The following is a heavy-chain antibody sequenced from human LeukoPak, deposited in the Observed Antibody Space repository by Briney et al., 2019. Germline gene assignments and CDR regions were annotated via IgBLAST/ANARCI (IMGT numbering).Heavy chain of an antibody. CDR3: AKDRSKLGMSFYYYGMDV. D-gene: IGHD7-27*01. J-gene: IGHJ6*02. Sequence: QPGRSLRLSCAASGFTFDDYAMHWVRQAPGKGLEWVSGISWNSGSIGYADSVKGRFTISRDNAKNSLYLQMNSLRAEDTALYYCAKDRSKLGMSFYYYGMDVWGQGTTVTVSS. CDR1: GFTFDDYA. V-gene: IGHV3-9*01. CDR2: ISWNSGSI.